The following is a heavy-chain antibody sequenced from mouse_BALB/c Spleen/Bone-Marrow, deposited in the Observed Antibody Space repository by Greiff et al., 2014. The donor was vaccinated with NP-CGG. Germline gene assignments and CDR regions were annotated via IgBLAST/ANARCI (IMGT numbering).Heavy chain of an antibody. CDR3: AKLNWDEGDY. V-gene: IGHV2-6-5*01. D-gene: IGHD4-1*01. CDR2: IWGSGIT. CDR1: GFSLTDYG. Sequence: QVQLKESGPGLVAPSQSLSITCTVSGFSLTDYGVSWIRQPPGKGLEWLGVIWGSGITYYNSPLKSRLSISKDNSKSQVFLKMYSLQTDDTAMYYCAKLNWDEGDYWGQGTTLTVSS. J-gene: IGHJ2*01.